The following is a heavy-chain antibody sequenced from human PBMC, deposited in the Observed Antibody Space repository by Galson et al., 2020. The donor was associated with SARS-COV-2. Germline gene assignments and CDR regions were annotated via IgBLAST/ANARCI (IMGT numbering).Heavy chain of an antibody. V-gene: IGHV3-23*01. CDR2: ISGSGGST. D-gene: IGHD3-3*01. Sequence: GESMKISCAASGFTFSSYTMSWVRQAPGERLELVSAISGSGGSTYYAESMKGRFTITRANSKNTLYLPMKSRRADDTAVYYCAKDPKNERVTIIGVVINPWFGPWGPGTPVTLSS. J-gene: IGHJ5*02. CDR1: GFTFSSYT. CDR3: AKDPKNERVTIIGVVINPWFGP.